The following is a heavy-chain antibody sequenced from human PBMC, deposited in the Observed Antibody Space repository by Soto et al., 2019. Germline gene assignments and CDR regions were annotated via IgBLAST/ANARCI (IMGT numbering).Heavy chain of an antibody. CDR1: EFSFSSYA. J-gene: IGHJ4*02. CDR3: ARTFDTITYYFDY. D-gene: IGHD3-9*01. Sequence: GGSLRLSCTASEFSFSSYAMHWIRQSPGKGLEWVAVISFNGNSLHYADSVKDRFTISRDNSKSTLYLQMNNMRTEDTAVYYCARTFDTITYYFDYWGQGTLVTVSS. V-gene: IGHV3-30-3*01. CDR2: ISFNGNSL.